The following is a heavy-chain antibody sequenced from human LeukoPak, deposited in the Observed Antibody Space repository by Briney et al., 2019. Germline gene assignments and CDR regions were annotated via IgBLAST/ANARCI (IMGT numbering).Heavy chain of an antibody. D-gene: IGHD2-21*01. Sequence: ASVKVSCKISGHTLTDFPIHWVRQAPGKGLEWMGGLDPEDYDPIHAQNFQDGLTMPEDRSTDTFYMELSSLRPGDTALYFCGTGRGDCYYFMDVWGKGTTVTVSS. V-gene: IGHV1-24*01. CDR1: GHTLTDFP. CDR2: LDPEDYDP. J-gene: IGHJ6*03. CDR3: GTGRGDCYYFMDV.